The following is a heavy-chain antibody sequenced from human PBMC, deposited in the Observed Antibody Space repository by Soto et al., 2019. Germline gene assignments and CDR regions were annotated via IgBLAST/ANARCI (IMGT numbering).Heavy chain of an antibody. D-gene: IGHD3-3*01. CDR1: GGSISSYY. CDR3: ARGLPPGDFWSGSYWDYYYYYMDV. V-gene: IGHV4-59*01. Sequence: TSETLSLTCTVSGGSISSYYWSWIRQPPGKGLEWIGYIYYSGSTNYNPSLKSRVTISVDTSKNQFSLKLSSVTAADTAVYYCARGLPPGDFWSGSYWDYYYYYMDVWGKGTKVTVSS. CDR2: IYYSGST. J-gene: IGHJ6*03.